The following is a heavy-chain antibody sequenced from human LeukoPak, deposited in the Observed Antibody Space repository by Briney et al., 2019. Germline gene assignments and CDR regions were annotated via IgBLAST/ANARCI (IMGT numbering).Heavy chain of an antibody. J-gene: IGHJ4*02. V-gene: IGHV3-66*01. Sequence: GGSLRLSCVASGFTVSSNYMSWVRQAPGKGLEWVSVIYRGGSTYYADSVKGRFTISRDNAKNSLYLQMNSLRAEDTAVYYCARDRGYNWSYLDYWGQGTLVTVSS. CDR1: GFTVSSNY. D-gene: IGHD1-20*01. CDR2: IYRGGST. CDR3: ARDRGYNWSYLDY.